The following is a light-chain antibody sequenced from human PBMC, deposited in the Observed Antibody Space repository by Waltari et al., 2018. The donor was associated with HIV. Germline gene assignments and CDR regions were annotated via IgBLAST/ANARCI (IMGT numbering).Light chain of an antibody. Sequence: QLVLTQSPSASASLGTSVKFTCTLSSGHSNYDLTWHKQQPEQGPRYLMKRNSDGSHSKGDGIPDRFSGSSSGAERYLTISSLQSEDEAYYYCQTWDTGIRVFGGGTKLTVL. CDR3: QTWDTGIRV. V-gene: IGLV4-69*01. J-gene: IGLJ3*02. CDR1: SGHSNYD. CDR2: RNSDGSH.